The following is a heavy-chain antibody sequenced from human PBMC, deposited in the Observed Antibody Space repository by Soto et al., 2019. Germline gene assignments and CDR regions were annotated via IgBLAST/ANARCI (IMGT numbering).Heavy chain of an antibody. J-gene: IGHJ4*02. Sequence: SETLSLTCTVSGGSISSYYWSWIRQPAGKGLEWIGRIYTSGSTNYNPSLKSRVTMSVDTSKNQFSLKLSSVTAADTAVYYCARDSSFEVAGLLDYWGQGTLVTVSS. V-gene: IGHV4-4*07. CDR1: GGSISSYY. CDR3: ARDSSFEVAGLLDY. CDR2: IYTSGST. D-gene: IGHD6-19*01.